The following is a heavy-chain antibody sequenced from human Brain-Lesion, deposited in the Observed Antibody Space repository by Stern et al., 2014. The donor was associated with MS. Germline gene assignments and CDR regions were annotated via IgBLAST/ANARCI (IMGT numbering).Heavy chain of an antibody. CDR1: GYTLTELS. D-gene: IGHD1-26*01. CDR3: ATLSPGAGGNYYRHFDY. V-gene: IGHV1-24*01. J-gene: IGHJ4*02. Sequence: QVQLVESGAEVKKPGASVKVSCKVSGYTLTELSMHWVRQAPRKGLEWMGGFDPEDGEKIYAKTSQGRVTITEDASTETEFLETSSLRSEDTAVYYCATLSPGAGGNYYRHFDYWGQGTLVTVSS. CDR2: FDPEDGEK.